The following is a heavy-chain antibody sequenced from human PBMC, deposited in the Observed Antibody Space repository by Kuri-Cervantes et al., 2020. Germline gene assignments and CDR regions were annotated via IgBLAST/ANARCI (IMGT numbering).Heavy chain of an antibody. Sequence: GESLKISCRTDGFTFSSHAMSWVRQAPGKGLEWVAVISYDGSNKYYADSVKGRFTISRDNSKNTLYLQMNSLRAADTAIYYCAKDQVGEHRPIDSWGQGILVTVSS. CDR1: GFTFSSHA. D-gene: IGHD2-21*01. J-gene: IGHJ4*02. CDR2: ISYDGSNK. V-gene: IGHV3-30-3*02. CDR3: AKDQVGEHRPIDS.